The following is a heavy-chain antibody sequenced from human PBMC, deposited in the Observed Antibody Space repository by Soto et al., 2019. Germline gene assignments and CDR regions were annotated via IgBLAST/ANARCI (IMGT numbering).Heavy chain of an antibody. V-gene: IGHV3-33*01. CDR2: IWYDGSNK. J-gene: IGHJ3*02. CDR1: GFTFSSYG. CDR3: ARVDRAAAGLGAFDI. Sequence: QVQLVESGGGVVQPGRSLRLSCAASGFTFSSYGMHWVRQAPGKGLEWVAVIWYDGSNKYYADSVKGRFTISRDNSKNTLYLQMNSLRAEDTAVYYCARVDRAAAGLGAFDIWGQGTIVTVSS. D-gene: IGHD6-13*01.